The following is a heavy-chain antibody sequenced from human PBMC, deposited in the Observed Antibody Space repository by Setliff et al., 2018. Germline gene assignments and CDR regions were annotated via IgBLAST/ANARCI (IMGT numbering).Heavy chain of an antibody. Sequence: PSETLSLTCTVSGGSISSYYWSWIRQPPGKGLEWIGCIYYAGSTNYNPSLKSRVTMSLDTSKNQFSLKLSSVTAADTAVYYCARSEGRRDGYNWWGQGTLVTVSS. D-gene: IGHD5-12*01. V-gene: IGHV4-59*08. J-gene: IGHJ4*02. CDR2: IYYAGST. CDR1: GGSISSYY. CDR3: ARSEGRRDGYNW.